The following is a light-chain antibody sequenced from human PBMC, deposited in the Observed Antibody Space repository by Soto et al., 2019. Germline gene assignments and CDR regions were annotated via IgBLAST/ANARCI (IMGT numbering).Light chain of an antibody. V-gene: IGLV1-44*01. CDR3: AGWDDSLKGHG. J-gene: IGLJ1*01. Sequence: QSVLTQPPSASGTPGQRVTISCSGSSSNIGGNTVHWYQQLPGTAPKVLIYTNDKRPSGVPDRFSGSKSGTSASLAISGLQSDDFSDYYCAGWDDSLKGHGFGAGAKVTVL. CDR2: TND. CDR1: SSNIGGNT.